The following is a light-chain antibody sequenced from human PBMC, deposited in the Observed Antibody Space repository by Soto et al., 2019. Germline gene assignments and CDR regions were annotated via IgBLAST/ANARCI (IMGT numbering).Light chain of an antibody. CDR1: QSVSSY. CDR3: QQRSNWALT. Sequence: EIVSTQSPATLSLSPGERATLSCRASQSVSSYLAWYQQKPGQAPRLLIYDASNRATGIPARFSGSGSGTDFTLTISSLEPEDFAVYYCQQRSNWALTFGEGTKVDIK. V-gene: IGKV3-11*01. CDR2: DAS. J-gene: IGKJ4*01.